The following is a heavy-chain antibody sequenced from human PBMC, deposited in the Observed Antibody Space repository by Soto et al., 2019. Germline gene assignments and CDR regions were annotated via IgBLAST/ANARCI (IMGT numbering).Heavy chain of an antibody. D-gene: IGHD5-18*01. V-gene: IGHV3-30*03. J-gene: IGHJ3*02. Sequence: PGGSLRLSCIASGFTFRSYSMTWVRQTPGKGLEWVAMISYDGSHEYYADSVKGRFTISRDNSKNTLYLQMNSLRTEDTAVYYCAREGRGYTYGRDAFDIWGQGTMVTVSS. CDR2: ISYDGSHE. CDR3: AREGRGYTYGRDAFDI. CDR1: GFTFRSYS.